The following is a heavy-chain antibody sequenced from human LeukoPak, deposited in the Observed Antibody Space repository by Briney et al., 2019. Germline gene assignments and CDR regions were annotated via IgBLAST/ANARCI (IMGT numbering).Heavy chain of an antibody. CDR2: MSGSGGST. D-gene: IGHD1-26*01. CDR1: GFTFSSHA. J-gene: IGHJ6*03. CDR3: AREGVGATRRPYYYYYMDV. V-gene: IGHV3-23*01. Sequence: GGSLRLSCAGSGFTFSSHAMSWVRQAPGKGLEWVSAMSGSGGSTYYADSVKGRFTISRDNAKNSLYLQMNSLRAEDTAVYYCAREGVGATRRPYYYYYMDVWGKGTTVTVSS.